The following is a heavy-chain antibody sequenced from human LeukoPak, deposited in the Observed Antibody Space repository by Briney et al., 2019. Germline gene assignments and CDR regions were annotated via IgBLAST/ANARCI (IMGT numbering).Heavy chain of an antibody. D-gene: IGHD3-22*01. CDR3: ASETYYYDSSGQYYFDY. J-gene: IGHJ4*02. CDR1: GFTFSSYS. Sequence: AGGSLRLSCAASGFTFSSYSMNWVRQAPGKGLEWVSSISSSSSYIYYADSVKGRFTISRDNAKNSLYLQMNSLRAEDTAVYYCASETYYYDSSGQYYFDYWGQGTLDTVSS. CDR2: ISSSSSYI. V-gene: IGHV3-21*01.